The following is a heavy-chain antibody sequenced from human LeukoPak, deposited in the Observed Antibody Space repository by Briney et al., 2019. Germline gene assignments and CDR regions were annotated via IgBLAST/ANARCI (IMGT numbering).Heavy chain of an antibody. V-gene: IGHV4-34*01. CDR2: INHSGST. Sequence: PSETLSLTCAVYGGSFSGYYWSRIRQPPGKGLEWIGEINHSGSTNYNPSLKSRVTISVDTSKNQFSLKLSSVTAADTAVYYCARARRDDFWCGNYGMDVWGQGTTVTVSS. D-gene: IGHD3-3*01. J-gene: IGHJ6*02. CDR3: ARARRDDFWCGNYGMDV. CDR1: GGSFSGYY.